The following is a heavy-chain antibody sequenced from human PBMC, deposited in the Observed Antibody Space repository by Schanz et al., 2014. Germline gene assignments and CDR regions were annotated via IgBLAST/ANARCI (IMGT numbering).Heavy chain of an antibody. D-gene: IGHD3-10*01. CDR3: ARAKRFGDMDV. J-gene: IGHJ6*02. CDR2: ISAQTGDT. Sequence: QVQLVQSGAEVQKLGASVKVSCQTSGYTFTAYGINWVRQAPGQGLEWIGWISAQTGDTRYAQKMQGRVTLTTDTSTSTAYMELRNLRSDDTAVYYCARAKRFGDMDVWGQGTTVTVSS. V-gene: IGHV1-18*01. CDR1: GYTFTAYG.